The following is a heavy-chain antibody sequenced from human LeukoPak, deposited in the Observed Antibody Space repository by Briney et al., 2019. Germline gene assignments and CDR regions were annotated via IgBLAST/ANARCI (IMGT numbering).Heavy chain of an antibody. D-gene: IGHD1-14*01. CDR1: GFSLSSSGVG. J-gene: IGHJ6*03. V-gene: IGHV2-5*01. CDR3: AHRLSVATGDYMDV. Sequence: SGPTLVKPTQTLTLTCTCSGFSLSSSGVGVGWMRQPPGKALEWLALIYWNDDKRYSPSLKSRLIITKDTSKNQVVLTMTNMDPVDTATYYCAHRLSVATGDYMDVWGKGTTVTVSS. CDR2: IYWNDDK.